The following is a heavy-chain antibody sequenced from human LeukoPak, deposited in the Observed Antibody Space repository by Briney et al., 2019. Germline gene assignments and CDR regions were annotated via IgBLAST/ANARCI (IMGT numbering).Heavy chain of an antibody. D-gene: IGHD2-2*01. Sequence: PSGTLSLTCAVSGGSISSSNWWSWVRQPPGKGLEWIGEIYHSGSTNYNPSLESRVTISVDKSKNQFSLKLSSVTAADTAVYYCARDPGYCSSTSCYGANNWFDPWGQGTLVTVSS. V-gene: IGHV4-4*02. J-gene: IGHJ5*02. CDR2: IYHSGST. CDR3: ARDPGYCSSTSCYGANNWFDP. CDR1: GGSISSSNW.